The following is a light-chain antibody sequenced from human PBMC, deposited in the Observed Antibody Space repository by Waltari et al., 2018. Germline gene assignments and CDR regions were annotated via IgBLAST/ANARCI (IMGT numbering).Light chain of an antibody. J-gene: IGLJ3*02. Sequence: QLVLTQSPSVSASLGASVKLTCTLSSGHSSNVIAWLQQQSEKGPRYLMKVNSDGSHSKGDDIPGRFSGSSSGAERYLTISSLQSEDEADYYCQTGGHGTWVFGGGTKLTVL. V-gene: IGLV4-69*01. CDR1: SGHSSNV. CDR2: VNSDGSH. CDR3: QTGGHGTWV.